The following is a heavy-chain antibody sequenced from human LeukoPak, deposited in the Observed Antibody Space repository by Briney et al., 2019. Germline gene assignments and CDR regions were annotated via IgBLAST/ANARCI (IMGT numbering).Heavy chain of an antibody. CDR3: ARIGGITMIDAYFDY. CDR2: FNPNSGGT. D-gene: IGHD3-22*01. CDR1: GYTFTGYY. J-gene: IGHJ4*02. Sequence: ASVTVSCRASGYTFTGYYMHWVRQAPGQGLEWMGWFNPNSGGTNYAQKFQGRVTMTRDTSISTAYMDLSRLRSDDTAVYYCARIGGITMIDAYFDYWGQGTLVTVSS. V-gene: IGHV1-2*02.